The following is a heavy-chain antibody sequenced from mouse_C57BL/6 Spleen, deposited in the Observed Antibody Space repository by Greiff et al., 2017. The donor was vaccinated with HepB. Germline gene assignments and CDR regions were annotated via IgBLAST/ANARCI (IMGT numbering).Heavy chain of an antibody. CDR2: SRNKANDYTT. D-gene: IGHD1-1*01. V-gene: IGHV7-1*01. CDR1: GFTFSDFY. Sequence: EVMLVESGGGLVQSGRSLRLSCATSGFTFSDFYMEWVRQAPGKGLEWIAASRNKANDYTTEYSASVKGRFIVSRDTSQSILYLQMNALRAEDTAIYYCARDDYGSSFYAMDYWGQGTSVTVSS. J-gene: IGHJ4*01. CDR3: ARDDYGSSFYAMDY.